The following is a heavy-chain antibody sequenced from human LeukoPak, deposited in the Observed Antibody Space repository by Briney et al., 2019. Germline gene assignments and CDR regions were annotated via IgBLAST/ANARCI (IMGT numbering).Heavy chain of an antibody. V-gene: IGHV3-33*08. CDR3: AGDRATSYFDY. CDR1: GFTFSSYA. D-gene: IGHD1-26*01. CDR2: IWYDGSNK. J-gene: IGHJ4*02. Sequence: GGSLRLSCAASGFTFSSYAMHWVRQAPGKGLEWVAFIWYDGSNKYYTDSVKGRFTISRDNSKNTLYLQMNSLRAEDTAVYYCAGDRATSYFDYWGQGALVTISS.